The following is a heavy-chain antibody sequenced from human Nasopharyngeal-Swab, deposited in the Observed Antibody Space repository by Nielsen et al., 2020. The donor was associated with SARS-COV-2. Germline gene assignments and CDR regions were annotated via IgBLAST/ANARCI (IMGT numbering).Heavy chain of an antibody. Sequence: SLKISCEGSGLSIDEYAMYWVRQAPGKGLEWVSGISRDSGSIDYVDSVKGRFTISRDNAKNSLYLQMSSLRPEDTALYYCAKDWRTGRSLGLFGMDVWGQGTTVIVSS. D-gene: IGHD7-27*01. CDR3: AKDWRTGRSLGLFGMDV. CDR1: GLSIDEYA. V-gene: IGHV3-9*01. J-gene: IGHJ6*02. CDR2: ISRDSGSI.